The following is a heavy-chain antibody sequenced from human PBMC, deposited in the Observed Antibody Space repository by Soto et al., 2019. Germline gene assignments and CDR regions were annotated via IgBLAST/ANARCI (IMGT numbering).Heavy chain of an antibody. D-gene: IGHD6-19*01. J-gene: IGHJ4*02. CDR3: ASYGIAVAGSDY. CDR1: GGSISSSSYY. CDR2: IYYSGST. V-gene: IGHV4-39*01. Sequence: ETLSLTCTVSGGSISSSSYYWGWIRQPPGKGLEWIGSIYYSGSTYYNPSLKSRVTISVDTSKNQFSLKLSSVTAADTAVYYCASYGIAVAGSDYWGQGTLVTVSS.